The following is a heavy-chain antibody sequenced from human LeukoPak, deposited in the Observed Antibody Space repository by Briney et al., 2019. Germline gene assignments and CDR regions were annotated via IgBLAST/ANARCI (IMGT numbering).Heavy chain of an antibody. Sequence: GGSLRLSCAASGFTFSSYSMNWVRQAPGKGLEWVSSISSSSSYIYYADSVKGRFTISRDNAKNSLYLQMNSLRAEDTALYYCARGPDPVLRGPRRAFDLWGQGTMVTVSS. V-gene: IGHV3-21*01. J-gene: IGHJ3*01. CDR1: GFTFSSYS. D-gene: IGHD3-10*01. CDR3: ARGPDPVLRGPRRAFDL. CDR2: ISSSSSYI.